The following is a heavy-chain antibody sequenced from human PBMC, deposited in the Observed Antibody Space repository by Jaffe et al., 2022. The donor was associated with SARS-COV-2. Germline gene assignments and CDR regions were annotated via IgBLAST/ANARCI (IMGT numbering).Heavy chain of an antibody. D-gene: IGHD3-22*01. CDR1: GYTFTSYY. CDR3: ARDGMRWRSRMIVDPPEPFYFDY. J-gene: IGHJ4*02. Sequence: QVQLVQSGAEVKKPGASVKVSCKASGYTFTSYYMHWVRQAPGQGLEWMGIINPSGGSTSYAQKLQGRVTMTRDTSTSTVYMELSSLRSEDTAVYYCARDGMRWRSRMIVDPPEPFYFDYWGQGTLVTVSS. V-gene: IGHV1-46*04. CDR2: INPSGGST.